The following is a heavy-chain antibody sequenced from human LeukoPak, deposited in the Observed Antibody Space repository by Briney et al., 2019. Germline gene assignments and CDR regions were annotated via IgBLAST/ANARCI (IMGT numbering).Heavy chain of an antibody. J-gene: IGHJ4*02. D-gene: IGHD6-19*01. CDR1: GGSISGFY. CDR3: ARDRDSSGWFDY. V-gene: IGHV4-59*01. CDR2: IYYSGSA. Sequence: SETLSLTCTASGGSISGFYWGWIRQPPGKGLEWIGFIYYSGSANYNPSLKSRVTMSVDMSKNHFSLKLSSVTAADTAFYYCARDRDSSGWFDYWGQGALVTVSS.